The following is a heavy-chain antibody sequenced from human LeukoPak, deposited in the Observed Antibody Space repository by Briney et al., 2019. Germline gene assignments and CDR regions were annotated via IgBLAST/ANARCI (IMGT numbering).Heavy chain of an antibody. CDR3: AKAGYEAYYYGMDV. J-gene: IGHJ6*02. V-gene: IGHV3-30*18. D-gene: IGHD5-12*01. CDR1: GFTFSSYG. CDR2: ISYDGSNK. Sequence: GGSLRLSCAASGFTFSSYGMHWVRQAPGKGLEWVAVISYDGSNKYYADSVKGRFTISRDNSKNTLYLQMNSLRAEDTAVYYCAKAGYEAYYYGMDVWGQGTTVTVSS.